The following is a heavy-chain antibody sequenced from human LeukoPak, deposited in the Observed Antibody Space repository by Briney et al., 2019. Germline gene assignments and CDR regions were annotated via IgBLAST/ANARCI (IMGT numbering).Heavy chain of an antibody. V-gene: IGHV4-59*08. D-gene: IGHD7-27*01. Sequence: ETLSLTCSVSGGSISNYFWTWIRQPPGKGLGWIGYIYSSGSTYYNPSLKSRVTISVDTSKNRFSLKLSTVTAADTAVYYCARRPTGDSKFDYWGQGTLVTVSS. CDR1: GGSISNYF. CDR3: ARRPTGDSKFDY. CDR2: IYSSGST. J-gene: IGHJ4*02.